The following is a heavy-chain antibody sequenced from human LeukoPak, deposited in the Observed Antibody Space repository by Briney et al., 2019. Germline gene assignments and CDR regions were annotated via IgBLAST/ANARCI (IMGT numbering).Heavy chain of an antibody. J-gene: IGHJ4*02. CDR3: TTDSSGY. CDR2: IRSKANSYAT. D-gene: IGHD2-15*01. CDR1: GFTFSGSG. V-gene: IGHV3-73*01. Sequence: GGSLRLSCAASGFTFSGSGMHWVRQASGKGLEWAGRIRSKANSYATAYAASVKGRFTISRDDSKNTVYLQMNSLKTEDTAVYYCTTDSSGYWGQGTLVTVSS.